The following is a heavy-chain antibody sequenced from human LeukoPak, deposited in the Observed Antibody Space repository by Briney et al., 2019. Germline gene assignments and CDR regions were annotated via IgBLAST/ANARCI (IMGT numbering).Heavy chain of an antibody. V-gene: IGHV4-34*01. Sequence: KSSETLSLTCTVSGGSISSPYWSWIRQPPGKGLEWIGEINHSGSTNYNPSLKSRVTISVDTSKNQFSLKLSSVTAADTAVYYCARGSYGESHFDYWGQGTLVTVSS. CDR3: ARGSYGESHFDY. CDR1: GGSISSPY. D-gene: IGHD1-26*01. J-gene: IGHJ4*02. CDR2: INHSGST.